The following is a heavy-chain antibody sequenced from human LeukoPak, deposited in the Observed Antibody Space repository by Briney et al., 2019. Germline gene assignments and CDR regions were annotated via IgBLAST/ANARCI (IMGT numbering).Heavy chain of an antibody. Sequence: GSLRLSCAASGFTFSSYAMSWVRQAPGKGLEWVSGILDSGYSTYYANSVKGRFTISRDNSNNTLYLQMNGLRAEDTAVYYCAKLGGHPLHNYYVGVWGKGTTVAVSS. CDR3: AKLGGHPLHNYYVGV. J-gene: IGHJ6*03. CDR1: GFTFSSYA. D-gene: IGHD3-16*01. V-gene: IGHV3-23*01. CDR2: ILDSGYST.